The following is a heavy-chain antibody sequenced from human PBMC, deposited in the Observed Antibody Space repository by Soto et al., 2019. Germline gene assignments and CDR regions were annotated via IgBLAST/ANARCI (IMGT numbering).Heavy chain of an antibody. CDR3: AKDNPAVDY. Sequence: QVQLVESGGGVVQPGRSLRLSCAASGFTFNSYGMHWVRQGPGKGLEWVAMISYDGSDKYYADSVKGRFTISRDNSKNTLFLQMNALTGENTALYYCAKDNPAVDYWGQGALVTVSS. CDR1: GFTFNSYG. J-gene: IGHJ4*02. V-gene: IGHV3-30*18. CDR2: ISYDGSDK.